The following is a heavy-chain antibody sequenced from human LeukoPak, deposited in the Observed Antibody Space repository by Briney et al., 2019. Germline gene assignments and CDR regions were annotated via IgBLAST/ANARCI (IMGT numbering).Heavy chain of an antibody. CDR3: AKLGPDTTMLHGFDK. V-gene: IGHV3-9*01. CDR1: GFRFDDYG. J-gene: IGHJ4*02. Sequence: GRSLRLSCVGSGFRFDDYGMHWVRQAPGKGLEWVAGISWNSVTLEYGDSVKGRFTISRENARNSLFLQMNSLTVEDTALYYCAKLGPDTTMLHGFDKWGQGTLVAVSS. CDR2: ISWNSVTL. D-gene: IGHD5-18*01.